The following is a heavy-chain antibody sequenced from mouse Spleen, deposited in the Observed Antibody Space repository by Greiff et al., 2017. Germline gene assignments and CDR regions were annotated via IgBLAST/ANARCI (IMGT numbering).Heavy chain of an antibody. CDR3: TRSDYGSSLSYWYFDV. CDR1: GYTFTDYE. Sequence: VQLQQSGAELVRPGASVTLSCKASGYTFTDYEMHWVKQTPVHGLEWIGAIDPETGGTAYNQKFKGKAILTADKSSSTAYMELRSLTSEDSAVYYCTRSDYGSSLSYWYFDVWAQGPRSPSPQ. V-gene: IGHV1-15*01. D-gene: IGHD1-1*01. J-gene: IGHJ1*03. CDR2: IDPETGGT.